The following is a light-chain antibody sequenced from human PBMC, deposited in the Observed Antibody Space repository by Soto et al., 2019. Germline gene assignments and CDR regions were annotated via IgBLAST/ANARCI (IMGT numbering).Light chain of an antibody. CDR1: HSVSSSH. V-gene: IGKV3-20*01. Sequence: EIVLTQSPGTLSLSPGERATLSCRASHSVSSSHLAWYQQKPGQAPRLLIFGASSRATGIPDRFGGSGSGTDFTLTISALETEDFAVYFCQQYGSSPRTFGQGTKVEIK. CDR2: GAS. J-gene: IGKJ1*01. CDR3: QQYGSSPRT.